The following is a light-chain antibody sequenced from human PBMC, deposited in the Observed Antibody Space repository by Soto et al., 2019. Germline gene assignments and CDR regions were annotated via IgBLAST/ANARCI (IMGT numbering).Light chain of an antibody. V-gene: IGKV3-11*01. J-gene: IGKJ1*01. CDR3: QQRSNSWT. CDR1: QSVSSY. Sequence: EIVLTQSPATLSLSPGERATLSCRASQSVSSYLAWYQQKPGQAPRLLIYDASNRATGIPARFSGSGSGTDFTLTISSLEPEGFAVYYCQQRSNSWTFGQGTKVEIE. CDR2: DAS.